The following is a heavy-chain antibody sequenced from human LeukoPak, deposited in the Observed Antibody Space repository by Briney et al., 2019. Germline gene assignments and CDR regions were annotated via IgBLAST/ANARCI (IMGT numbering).Heavy chain of an antibody. CDR2: IFPSGKT. V-gene: IGHV4-4*07. CDR3: AKDRVGSSTLDFQH. Sequence: QPSETLSLTCSVSGGSISSYYWSWIRQSAGKGPEWMGRIFPSGKTNYNPSLKSRATMSVDTSKNQLSLKLSSVTAADTAVYYCAKDRVGSSTLDFQHWGQGTLVSVSS. J-gene: IGHJ1*01. D-gene: IGHD1-26*01. CDR1: GGSISSYY.